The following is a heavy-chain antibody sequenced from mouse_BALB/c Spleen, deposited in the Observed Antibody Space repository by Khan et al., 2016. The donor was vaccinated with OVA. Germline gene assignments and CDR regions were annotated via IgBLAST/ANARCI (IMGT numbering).Heavy chain of an antibody. V-gene: IGHV5-6*01. J-gene: IGHJ3*01. CDR2: VSTGGHYN. CDR1: GLNFSTYG. Sequence: EVQVVESGGDVVKPGGSLKLSCAASGLNFSTYGMSWVRQTPDKRLEWVATVSTGGHYNYYQETVKGRFNISRDHAKDNMYLQMSRLKSEGTARFYGARLAYFYDSEWFAYWGQGTLVTVSA. CDR3: ARLAYFYDSEWFAY. D-gene: IGHD1-1*01.